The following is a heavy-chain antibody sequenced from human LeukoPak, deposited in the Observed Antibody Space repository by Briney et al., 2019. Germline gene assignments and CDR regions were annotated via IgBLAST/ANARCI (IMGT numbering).Heavy chain of an antibody. CDR1: GFTFDDYA. V-gene: IGHV3-9*01. Sequence: PGGSLRLSCAASGFTFDDYAMHWVRQAPGKGLEWVSGISWNSGSIGYADSVKGRFTISRDNAKNSLYLQMNSLRAEDTALYYCAKVAAAGSPRIDYWGQGTLVTVSS. CDR2: ISWNSGSI. CDR3: AKVAAAGSPRIDY. D-gene: IGHD6-13*01. J-gene: IGHJ4*02.